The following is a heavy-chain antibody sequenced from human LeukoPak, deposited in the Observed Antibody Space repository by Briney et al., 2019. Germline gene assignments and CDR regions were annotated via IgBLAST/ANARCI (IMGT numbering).Heavy chain of an antibody. CDR3: ARDWWGAPRGIVVVPAAIRTGLDV. CDR1: GFTFSSYS. CDR2: ISSSSRYI. J-gene: IGHJ6*04. V-gene: IGHV3-21*01. D-gene: IGHD2-2*02. Sequence: PGGSLRLSCAASGFTFSSYSMNWVRQAPGRGLEWVSSISSSSRYIYYADSVKGALTISRDNAKTSLYLKMTSLRAQDTAVYYCARDWWGAPRGIVVVPAAIRTGLDVWGKGTTVTVSS.